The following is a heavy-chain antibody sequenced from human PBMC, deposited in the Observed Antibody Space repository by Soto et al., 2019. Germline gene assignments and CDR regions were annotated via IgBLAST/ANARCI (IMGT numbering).Heavy chain of an antibody. D-gene: IGHD3-10*01. CDR3: ARDEWGSGSLDY. CDR1: GFTFSSYG. CDR2: IWYDGSNK. V-gene: IGHV3-33*01. J-gene: IGHJ4*02. Sequence: QVQLVESGGGVVQPGRSLRLSCAASGFTFSSYGMHWVRQAPGKGPEWVAAIWYDGSNKYYADSVKGRFTISRDNSKNTLYLQMNTLRAEDTAVYYCARDEWGSGSLDYWGQGTLVTVSS.